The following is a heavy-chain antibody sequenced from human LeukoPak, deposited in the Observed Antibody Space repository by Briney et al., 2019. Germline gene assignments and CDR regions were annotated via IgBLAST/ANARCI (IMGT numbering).Heavy chain of an antibody. J-gene: IGHJ4*02. D-gene: IGHD6-13*01. CDR3: AKVLRPHSNSWYEGYYFDY. CDR1: GFTFSSYA. CDR2: ISGSGGST. V-gene: IGHV3-23*01. Sequence: GGSLRLSCAASGFTFSSYAMSWVRQAPGKGLEWVSAISGSGGSTYYADSVKGRFTISRDNSKNTLYLQMNSLRAEDTAVYYCAKVLRPHSNSWYEGYYFDYWGQGTLVTVSS.